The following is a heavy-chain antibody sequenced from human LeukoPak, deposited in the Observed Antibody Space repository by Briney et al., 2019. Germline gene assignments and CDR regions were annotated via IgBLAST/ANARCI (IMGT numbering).Heavy chain of an antibody. CDR3: AKERPHGMDV. Sequence: KPRGSLTPPGPASGLPFRSNNMNWVRQAPGKGLEWVSTITSTSTYIAYADSVKGRFTISRDNADNSLYLQMNSLRDDDTAVYYCAKERPHGMDVWGQGTSVTVSS. CDR2: ITSTSTYI. CDR1: GLPFRSNN. J-gene: IGHJ6*02. V-gene: IGHV3-21*01. D-gene: IGHD6-6*01.